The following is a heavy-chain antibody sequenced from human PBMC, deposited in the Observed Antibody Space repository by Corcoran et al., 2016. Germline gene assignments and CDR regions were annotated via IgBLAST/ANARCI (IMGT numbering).Heavy chain of an antibody. D-gene: IGHD3-16*02. CDR1: GFTFSNAW. CDR2: IKSKTDGGTT. Sequence: EVQLVESGGGLVKPGGSLRLSCAASGFTFSNAWMSWVRQAPGKGLEWVGRIKSKTDGGTTDYAAPVKGRFTISRDDSKNTLYLQMNSLKTEDTAVYYCTTDQGLYNYVWGSYRPAVDYCGQGFLFTVSS. J-gene: IGHJ4*02. V-gene: IGHV3-15*01. CDR3: TTDQGLYNYVWGSYRPAVDY.